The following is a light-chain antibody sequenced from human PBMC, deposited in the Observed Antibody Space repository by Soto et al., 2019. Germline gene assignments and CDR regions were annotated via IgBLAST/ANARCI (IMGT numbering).Light chain of an antibody. CDR3: QSYDSSLSGSYV. CDR1: SSNIGAGYE. J-gene: IGLJ1*01. Sequence: QSVLTQPPSVSGAPGQRVTISCTGSSSNIGAGYEVHWYHQLPEKAPKLLIYGNSNRPSGVPDRFSGSKSGTSASLAITGLQAEDEADYYCQSYDSSLSGSYVFGTGTKLTVL. V-gene: IGLV1-40*01. CDR2: GNS.